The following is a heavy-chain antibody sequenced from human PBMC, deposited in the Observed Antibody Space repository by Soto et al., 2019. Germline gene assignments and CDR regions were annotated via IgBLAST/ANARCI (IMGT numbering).Heavy chain of an antibody. D-gene: IGHD1-1*01. CDR2: ISGSSTTI. CDR1: GFTLSSRS. V-gene: IGHV3-48*02. J-gene: IGHJ4*02. Sequence: EVQLVESGGGSGQPGGSRRLSCAASGFTLSSRSMNWVRQAPGKGLEWVAYISGSSTTIYYADSVKGRFSISRDNAKNTVYLQMNSLRDEDTAVYYCARGELDRTIDYWGQGTLVTVSS. CDR3: ARGELDRTIDY.